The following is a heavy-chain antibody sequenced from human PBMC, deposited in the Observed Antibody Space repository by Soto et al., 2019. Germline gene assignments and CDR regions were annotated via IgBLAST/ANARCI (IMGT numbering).Heavy chain of an antibody. D-gene: IGHD3-9*01. CDR1: GGTATNYG. CDR3: AREDCLTPWPFGH. V-gene: IGHV1-69*01. CDR2: IFPIFVPP. J-gene: IGHJ4*02. Sequence: QVQLVQSGAEVKKTGSSVKISCTSSGGTATNYGVSWVRQAPGQGLEWMGGIFPIFVPPHYAQKFQDRLTLTADGTTSKIYMELTGLTSDDTYIYFCAREDCLTPWPFGHWGQGTLVTVSS.